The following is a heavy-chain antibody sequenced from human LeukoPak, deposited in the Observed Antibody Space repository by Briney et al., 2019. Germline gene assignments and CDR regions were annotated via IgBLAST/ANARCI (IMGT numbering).Heavy chain of an antibody. J-gene: IGHJ4*02. CDR2: ISGSGGST. CDR1: GFTFSSDF. Sequence: PGGSLRLSCVASGFTFSSDFMHWIRQAPGKGLEWVSAISGSGGSTYYADSVKGRFTISRDNSKNTLYLQMNSLRAEDTAVYYCAKSPRYYYDSSGYLVDYWGQGTLVTVSS. V-gene: IGHV3-23*01. D-gene: IGHD3-22*01. CDR3: AKSPRYYYDSSGYLVDY.